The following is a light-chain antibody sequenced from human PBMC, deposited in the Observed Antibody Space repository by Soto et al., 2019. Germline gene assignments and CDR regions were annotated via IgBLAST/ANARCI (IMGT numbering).Light chain of an antibody. CDR2: GTS. V-gene: IGKV1-12*02. Sequence: DIQMTQSQSSVSASVGDRVTISCRASHDVRSWLAWYQQKPGKAPNLLIYGTSTLQSGVPSRFIGSGSGSDFTFTKSCLQTEGFATYYGKHGNGDPWTIGRGTKVEIK. J-gene: IGKJ1*01. CDR1: HDVRSW. CDR3: KHGNGDPWT.